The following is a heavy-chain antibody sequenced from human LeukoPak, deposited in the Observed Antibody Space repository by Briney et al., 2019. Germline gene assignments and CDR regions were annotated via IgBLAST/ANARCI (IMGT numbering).Heavy chain of an antibody. Sequence: GGSLRLSCAASGFTFSSYGMHWVRQAPGKGLEWVAVISYDGSNEYYADSVKGRFTISRDNSKNTLYLQMNSLRAEDTAVYYCAKDGSGSYSFDYWGQGTLVTVSS. CDR1: GFTFSSYG. V-gene: IGHV3-30*18. CDR3: AKDGSGSYSFDY. CDR2: ISYDGSNE. J-gene: IGHJ4*02. D-gene: IGHD3-10*01.